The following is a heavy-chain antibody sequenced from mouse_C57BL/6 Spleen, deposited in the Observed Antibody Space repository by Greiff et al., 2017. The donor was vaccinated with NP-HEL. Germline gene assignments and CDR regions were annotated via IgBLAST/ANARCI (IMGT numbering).Heavy chain of an antibody. V-gene: IGHV1-82*01. CDR3: ARGKDYGDYFDY. Sequence: VQLKESGPELVKPGASVKISCKASGYAFSSSWMNWVKQRPGKGLEWIGRIYPGDGDTNYNGKFKGKATLTADKSSSTAYMQLSSLTSEDSAVYFCARGKDYGDYFDYWGQGTTLTVSS. CDR2: IYPGDGDT. J-gene: IGHJ2*01. D-gene: IGHD1-1*01. CDR1: GYAFSSSW.